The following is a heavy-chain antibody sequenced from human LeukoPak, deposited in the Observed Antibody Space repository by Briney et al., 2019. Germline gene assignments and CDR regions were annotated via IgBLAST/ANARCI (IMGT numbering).Heavy chain of an antibody. D-gene: IGHD6-13*01. CDR3: ARAWDSSSWYGP. CDR1: GGSFSGYY. CDR2: INHSGST. V-gene: IGHV4-34*01. Sequence: SETLSLTCAVYGGSFSGYYWSWIRQPPGKGLEWIGEINHSGSTNYNPSLKSRVTISVDTSKNQFSLKLSSVTAADTAVYYCARAWDSSSWYGPWGQGTLVTVSS. J-gene: IGHJ5*02.